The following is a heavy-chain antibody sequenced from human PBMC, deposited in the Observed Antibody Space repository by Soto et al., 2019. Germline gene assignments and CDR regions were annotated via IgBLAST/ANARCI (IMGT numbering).Heavy chain of an antibody. Sequence: GGSLRLSCAASGFTFSSYSMNWVRQAPGKGLEWVSSISSSSSYIYYADSVKGRFTISRDNAKNSLYLQMNSLRAEDTAAYYCARDRGQWGDIWGQGTMVTVSS. CDR1: GFTFSSYS. D-gene: IGHD6-19*01. CDR2: ISSSSSYI. V-gene: IGHV3-21*01. CDR3: ARDRGQWGDI. J-gene: IGHJ3*02.